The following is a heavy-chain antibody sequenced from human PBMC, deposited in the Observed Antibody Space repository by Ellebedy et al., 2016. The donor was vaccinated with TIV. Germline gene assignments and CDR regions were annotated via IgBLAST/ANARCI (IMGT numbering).Heavy chain of an antibody. CDR1: GFTVSDYF. J-gene: IGHJ4*02. D-gene: IGHD6-19*01. Sequence: GESLKISCAGSGFTVSDYFMRWVRQAPGKGLEWVSYITSSGSTIYYADSVKGRFTISRDNSMTTLYLEMNSLRAEDTAVYYCARDLDKSSGWYGGAAYWGQGTLVTVSS. CDR2: ITSSGSTI. CDR3: ARDLDKSSGWYGGAAY. V-gene: IGHV3-11*04.